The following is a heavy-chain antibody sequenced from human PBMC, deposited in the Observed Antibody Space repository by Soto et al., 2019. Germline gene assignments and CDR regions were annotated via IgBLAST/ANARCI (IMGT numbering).Heavy chain of an antibody. CDR2: IWYDGSNK. Sequence: GGSLRLSCAASGFTFSSYGMHWVRQAPGKGLEWVAVIWYDGSNKYYADSVKGRFTISRDNSKNTLYLQMNSLRAEDTAVYYCAKGYCSSTSCYAAYYYYYMDVWGKGTTVTVSS. V-gene: IGHV3-33*06. D-gene: IGHD2-2*01. CDR1: GFTFSSYG. J-gene: IGHJ6*03. CDR3: AKGYCSSTSCYAAYYYYYMDV.